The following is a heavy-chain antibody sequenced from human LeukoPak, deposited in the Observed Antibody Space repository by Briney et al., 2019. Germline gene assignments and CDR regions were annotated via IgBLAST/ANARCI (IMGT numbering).Heavy chain of an antibody. J-gene: IGHJ5*02. CDR3: ASANSGYDLNWFDP. Sequence: PSETLSLTCTFSGGSVSSHYWSWIRQPPGKGLEWIGYIYYSGYTSYNPSLKSRVTISVDTSKNQFSLKLSSVTAADTAVYYCASANSGYDLNWFDPWGQGTLVTVSS. CDR1: GGSVSSHY. V-gene: IGHV4-59*02. D-gene: IGHD5-12*01. CDR2: IYYSGYT.